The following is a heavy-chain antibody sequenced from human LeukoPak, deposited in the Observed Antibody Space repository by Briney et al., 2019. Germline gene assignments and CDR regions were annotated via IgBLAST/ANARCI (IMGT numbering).Heavy chain of an antibody. CDR1: GFTFSSYS. J-gene: IGHJ4*02. CDR3: ARGEVVVAATPFDY. Sequence: SGGSLRLSCAASGFTFSSYSMNWVRQAPGKGLEWVSYISSSSSTIYYADSVKGRFTISRDNAKNSLYLQMNSLRAEDTAVYYCARGEVVVAATPFDYWGQGTLVTVSS. D-gene: IGHD2-15*01. CDR2: ISSSSSTI. V-gene: IGHV3-48*01.